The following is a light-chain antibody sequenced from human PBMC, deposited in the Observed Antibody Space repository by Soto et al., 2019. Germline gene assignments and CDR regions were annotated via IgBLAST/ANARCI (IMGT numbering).Light chain of an antibody. V-gene: IGLV2-8*01. CDR2: EVS. J-gene: IGLJ1*01. CDR3: SSYAGSNNLV. CDR1: SSDVGGYNY. Sequence: QSALTQPRSASGSPGQSVAISCTGTSSDVGGYNYVSWYQQHPGKAPKLMIYEVSKRPSGFPDRFSGSKSGNTASLTVSGLQAEDEADYYCSSYAGSNNLVFGTGTKVTVL.